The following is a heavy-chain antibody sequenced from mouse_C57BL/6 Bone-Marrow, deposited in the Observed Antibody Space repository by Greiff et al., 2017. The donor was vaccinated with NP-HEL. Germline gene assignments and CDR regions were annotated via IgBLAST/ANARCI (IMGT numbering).Heavy chain of an antibody. J-gene: IGHJ2*01. CDR1: GYSITSGYY. D-gene: IGHD1-1*01. V-gene: IGHV3-6*01. CDR3: ERERVYYGSSYDY. CDR2: ISYDGSN. Sequence: EVKLLESGPGLVKPSQSLSLTCSVTGYSITSGYYWNWIRQFPGNKLEWMGYISYDGSNNYNPSLKNRISITRDTSKNQFFLKLNSVTTEDTATYYCERERVYYGSSYDYWGQGTTLTVSS.